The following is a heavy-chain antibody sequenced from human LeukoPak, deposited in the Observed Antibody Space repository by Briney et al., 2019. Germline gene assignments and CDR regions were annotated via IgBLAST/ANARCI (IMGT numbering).Heavy chain of an antibody. CDR3: ARGYDILSYHSYYYGMDV. J-gene: IGHJ6*02. CDR2: INHSGNT. D-gene: IGHD3-9*01. CDR1: GGSFSDYY. V-gene: IGHV4-34*01. Sequence: ASETLSLTCAVYGGSFSDYYWSWIRQPPGKGLEWIGEINHSGNTNYNPSLKSRVTISVDTSKNQFSLKLSSVTAADTAVHYCARGYDILSYHSYYYGMDVWGQGTTVTVSS.